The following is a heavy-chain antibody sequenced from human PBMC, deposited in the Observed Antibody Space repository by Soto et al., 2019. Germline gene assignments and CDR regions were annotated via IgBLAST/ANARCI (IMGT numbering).Heavy chain of an antibody. CDR1: GYTFTDYY. D-gene: IGHD3-22*01. CDR2: INPNSGGT. Sequence: QVQLVQSGAEVKKPGASVKVSCKASGYTFTDYYIHWVRQAPGQGFEWMGWINPNSGGTKYAQNFQGRVTMTSDTSISTAYMELSRLRSDDTAVFYCATGESKYYYDSSPYYPLEYWGQGTQVTVSS. J-gene: IGHJ4*02. CDR3: ATGESKYYYDSSPYYPLEY. V-gene: IGHV1-2*02.